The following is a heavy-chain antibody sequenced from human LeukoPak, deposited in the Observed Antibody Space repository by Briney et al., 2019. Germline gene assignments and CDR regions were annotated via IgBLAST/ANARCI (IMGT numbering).Heavy chain of an antibody. Sequence: GASVKVSCKASGYTFTGYYMHWVRQAPGQGLEWMGWINPNSGGTNYAQKLQGRVTMTRDTSISTAYMELSRLRSDDTAVYYCARDRGYGDLLIDYWGQGTLVTVSS. CDR2: INPNSGGT. CDR1: GYTFTGYY. CDR3: ARDRGYGDLLIDY. D-gene: IGHD4-17*01. V-gene: IGHV1-2*02. J-gene: IGHJ4*02.